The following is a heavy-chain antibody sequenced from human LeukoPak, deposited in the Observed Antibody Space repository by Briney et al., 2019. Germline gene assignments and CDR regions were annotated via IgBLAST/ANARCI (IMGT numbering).Heavy chain of an antibody. Sequence: SETLSLTCTVSGGSISSYYWSWIRQPAGRGLEWIGRIYTSGSTNYNPSLKSRVTMSVDTSKNQFSLKLSSVTAADTAVYYCARVGMVRGVIINDAFDIWGQGTMVTVSS. J-gene: IGHJ3*02. CDR3: ARVGMVRGVIINDAFDI. CDR1: GGSISSYY. CDR2: IYTSGST. V-gene: IGHV4-4*07. D-gene: IGHD3-10*01.